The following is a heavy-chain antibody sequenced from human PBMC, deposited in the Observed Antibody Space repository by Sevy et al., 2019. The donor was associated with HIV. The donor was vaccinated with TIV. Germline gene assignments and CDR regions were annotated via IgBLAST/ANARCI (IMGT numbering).Heavy chain of an antibody. CDR1: GFTFSSYA. J-gene: IGHJ6*02. D-gene: IGHD3-3*01. CDR3: AKDLGYYDFWSGYYFGTDYYYYYGMDV. V-gene: IGHV3-23*01. CDR2: ISGSGGST. Sequence: GGSLRLSCAASGFTFSSYAMSWVRQAPGKGLEWVSAISGSGGSTYYADSVKGRFTISRDNSKNTLYLQMNSLRAEESAVNYCAKDLGYYDFWSGYYFGTDYYYYYGMDVWGQGTTVTVSS.